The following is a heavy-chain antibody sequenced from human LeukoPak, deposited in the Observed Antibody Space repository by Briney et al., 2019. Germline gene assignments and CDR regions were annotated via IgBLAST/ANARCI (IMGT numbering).Heavy chain of an antibody. J-gene: IGHJ3*02. V-gene: IGHV3-21*01. CDR1: GCTFSSYS. Sequence: PGGSLRLSCAASGCTFSSYSMNWVRQAPGKGLEWVSSISSDSNYIFYADSVQGRFTISRDNAENSLFLQMNSLRAEDTAVYYCASLYCTSTNCYAFDIWGQGTMVTVSS. D-gene: IGHD2-2*01. CDR3: ASLYCTSTNCYAFDI. CDR2: ISSDSNYI.